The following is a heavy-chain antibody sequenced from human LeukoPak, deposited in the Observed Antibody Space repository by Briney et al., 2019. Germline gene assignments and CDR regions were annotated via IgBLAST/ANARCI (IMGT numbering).Heavy chain of an antibody. V-gene: IGHV4-59*01. CDR2: IYYSGST. Sequence: SETLSLTCTVSGGSISSYYWSWIRQPLGKGLEWIGYIYYSGSTNYNPSLKSRVTISVDTSKNQFSLKLSSVTAADTAVYYCARDRPGSSSWLWYFDYWGQGTLVTVSS. CDR3: ARDRPGSSSWLWYFDY. D-gene: IGHD6-13*01. CDR1: GGSISSYY. J-gene: IGHJ4*02.